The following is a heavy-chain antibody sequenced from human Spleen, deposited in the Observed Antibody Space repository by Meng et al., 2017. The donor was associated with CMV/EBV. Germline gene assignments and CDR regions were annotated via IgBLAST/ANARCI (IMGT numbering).Heavy chain of an antibody. CDR2: IYYSGST. J-gene: IGHJ5*02. Sequence: VSGGSISSGYSFWSLIRQPPGKGLEWIWYIYYSGSTYSNPSLKSRVTISVDTSKNQFSLKLSSVTAADTAVYYCAREYTSSSNWFDPWGQGTLVTVSS. CDR1: GGSISSGYSF. CDR3: AREYTSSSNWFDP. D-gene: IGHD6-6*01. V-gene: IGHV4-30-4*08.